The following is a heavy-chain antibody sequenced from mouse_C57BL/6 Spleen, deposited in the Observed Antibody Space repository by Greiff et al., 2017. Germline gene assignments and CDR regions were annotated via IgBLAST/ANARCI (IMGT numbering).Heavy chain of an antibody. V-gene: IGHV1-19*01. D-gene: IGHD2-5*01. CDR3: ARSDYSNYRAMDY. J-gene: IGHJ4*01. Sequence: VQLKESGPVLVKPGASVKMSCKASGYTFTDYYMNWVKQSHGKSLEWIGVINPYNGGTSYNQKFKGKATLTVDKSSSTAYMELNSLTSEDSAVYNSARSDYSNYRAMDYWGQGTSVTVSS. CDR1: GYTFTDYY. CDR2: INPYNGGT.